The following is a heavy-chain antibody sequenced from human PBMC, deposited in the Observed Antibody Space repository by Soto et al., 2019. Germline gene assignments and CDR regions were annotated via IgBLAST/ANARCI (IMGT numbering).Heavy chain of an antibody. Sequence: VRSRIHSRPVSGRPCSSCAKHWMIKAPGKGLEWVAVISYDGSNKYYADSVKGRFTISRENAKNSLYLQMNSLRAEDTSGYYCLIAVAGSFATDNSGQRPRVTGSA. V-gene: IGHV3-30-3*01. CDR2: ISYDGSNK. CDR3: LIAVAGSFATDN. CDR1: GRPCSSCA. D-gene: IGHD6-19*01. J-gene: IGHJ4*02.